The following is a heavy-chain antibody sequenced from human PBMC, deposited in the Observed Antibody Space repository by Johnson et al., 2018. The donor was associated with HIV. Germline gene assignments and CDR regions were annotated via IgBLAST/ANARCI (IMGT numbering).Heavy chain of an antibody. D-gene: IGHD1-26*01. CDR2: ISYDGSNK. CDR3: ARSSWGGSSLGAFDI. Sequence: VQLVESGGGVVQPGRSLRLSCAASGFTFSSYAMHWVRQAPGKGLEWVAVISYDGSNKYYADSVKGRFTISRDNSKNTLYLQMNSLRAGDTAVYYCARSSWGGSSLGAFDIWGQGTMVTVSS. J-gene: IGHJ3*02. V-gene: IGHV3-30*14. CDR1: GFTFSSYA.